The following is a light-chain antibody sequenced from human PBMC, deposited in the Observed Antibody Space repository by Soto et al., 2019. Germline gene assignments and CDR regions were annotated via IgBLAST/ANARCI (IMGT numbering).Light chain of an antibody. V-gene: IGKV3-11*01. CDR3: QQRINWPAIT. J-gene: IGKJ5*01. Sequence: EIVLTQSPATLSLSPGERATLSCRASQSVSSYLAWYQQKPGQSPRLLIYDASTRAYGIPARFSGSGTGTDCNLTISRLESEDSVVDHCQQRINWPAITCGQGTRLEIK. CDR2: DAS. CDR1: QSVSSY.